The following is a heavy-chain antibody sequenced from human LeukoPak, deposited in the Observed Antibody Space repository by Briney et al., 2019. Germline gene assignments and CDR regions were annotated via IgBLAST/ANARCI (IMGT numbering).Heavy chain of an antibody. D-gene: IGHD2-21*01. J-gene: IGHJ4*02. V-gene: IGHV3-7*01. CDR1: GFTFSSYW. CDR2: IKQDGSEK. Sequence: GGSLRLSCAASGFTFSSYWMSWVRQAPGKGLEWVANIKQDGSEKYYVDSVKGRFTISRDNAKSSLYLQMNSLRAEDTAVYYCARDPGIVVVNGCLDYWGQGTLVTVSS. CDR3: ARDPGIVVVNGCLDY.